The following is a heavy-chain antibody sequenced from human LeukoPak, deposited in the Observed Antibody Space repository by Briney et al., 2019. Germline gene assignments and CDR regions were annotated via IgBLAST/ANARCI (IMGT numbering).Heavy chain of an antibody. V-gene: IGHV3-53*01. Sequence: GGSLRLSCAASGFTVSSSYMSWVRQAPGKALEWVPVLYSDDRIYYADSVKGRFTISRDNSKNTLYLQMNSLRAEDTAVYYCTSPIAVAGTSGYYFDYWGQGTLVTVSS. J-gene: IGHJ4*02. CDR2: LYSDDRI. CDR1: GFTVSSSY. D-gene: IGHD6-19*01. CDR3: TSPIAVAGTSGYYFDY.